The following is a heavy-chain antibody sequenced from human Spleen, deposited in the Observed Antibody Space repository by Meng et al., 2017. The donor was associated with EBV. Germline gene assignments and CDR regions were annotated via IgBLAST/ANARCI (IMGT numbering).Heavy chain of an antibody. CDR2: IYHSGHT. CDR3: ATAHCSGGGCPGGS. CDR1: GRSFSGYN. D-gene: IGHD2-15*01. Sequence: QAELTHGVVALFTPATTLSLTRAVFGRSFSGYNWIWIRQAPGKGLEWIGEIYHSGHTNYNPSLRSRVIMSVDKSNNQFSLDLTSVTAADTAIYYCATAHCSGGGCPGGSWGQGTLVTVSS. J-gene: IGHJ5*02. V-gene: IGHV4-34*01.